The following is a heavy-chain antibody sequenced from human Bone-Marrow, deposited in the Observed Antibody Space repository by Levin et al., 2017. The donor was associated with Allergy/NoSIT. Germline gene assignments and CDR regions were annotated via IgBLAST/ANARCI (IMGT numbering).Heavy chain of an antibody. J-gene: IGHJ4*02. D-gene: IGHD5-24*01. CDR2: ISYDGSNK. V-gene: IGHV3-30*18. CDR3: AKDPRGGWLQSTTADY. Sequence: PGESLKISCAASGFTFSSYGMHWVRQAPGKGLEWVAVISYDGSNKYYADSVKGRFTISRDNSKNTLYLQMNSLRAEDTAVYYCAKDPRGGWLQSTTADYWGQGTLVTVSS. CDR1: GFTFSSYG.